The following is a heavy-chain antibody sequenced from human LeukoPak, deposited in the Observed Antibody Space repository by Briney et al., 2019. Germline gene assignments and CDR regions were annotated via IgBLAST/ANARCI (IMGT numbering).Heavy chain of an antibody. Sequence: SETLSLTCTVSGGSISSYYWSWIRQPAGKGLEWIGRIYTSGSTNYNPPLKSRVTMSVDTSKNQFSLKLSSVTAADTAVYYCARFSLGIVVAGTGEAFDIWGQGTMVTVSS. J-gene: IGHJ3*02. D-gene: IGHD6-19*01. CDR2: IYTSGST. CDR3: ARFSLGIVVAGTGEAFDI. CDR1: GGSISSYY. V-gene: IGHV4-4*07.